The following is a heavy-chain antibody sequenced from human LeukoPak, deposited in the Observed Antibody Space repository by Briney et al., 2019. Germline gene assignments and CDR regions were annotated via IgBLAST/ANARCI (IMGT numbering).Heavy chain of an antibody. Sequence: GGSLRLSCAASGFTFSSVWMSWVRQAPGKGLEWVGRIKSKTDGGTTDYAAPVKGRFSISRDDSKNTLYLQTNSLKTEDTAVYYCTTGRHIVVARIDYWGQGTLVTVSS. CDR3: TTGRHIVVARIDY. CDR1: GFTFSSVW. CDR2: IKSKTDGGTT. V-gene: IGHV3-15*01. J-gene: IGHJ4*02. D-gene: IGHD2-21*01.